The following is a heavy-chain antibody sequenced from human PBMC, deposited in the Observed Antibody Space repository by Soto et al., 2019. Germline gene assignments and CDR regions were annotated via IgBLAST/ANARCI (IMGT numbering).Heavy chain of an antibody. CDR2: IYYSGST. CDR1: GGSISSYY. D-gene: IGHD3-22*01. V-gene: IGHV4-59*01. Sequence: SETLSLTCTVSGGSISSYYWSWIRQPPGKGLEWIGYIYYSGSTNYNPSLKSRVTISVDTSKNQFSLKLSSVTAADTAVYYCARMVKYYYDSSGYRPGAFDIWGQGTMVTVSS. J-gene: IGHJ3*02. CDR3: ARMVKYYYDSSGYRPGAFDI.